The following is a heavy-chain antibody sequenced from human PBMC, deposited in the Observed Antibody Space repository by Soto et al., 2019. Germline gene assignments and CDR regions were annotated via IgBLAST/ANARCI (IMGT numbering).Heavy chain of an antibody. J-gene: IGHJ4*02. D-gene: IGHD6-19*01. CDR1: GYTFTGYY. Sequence: ASVKVSCKASGYTFTGYYLHCVRQAPGQGLEWMGWINPNTGVTSYAENFRDRVTITTDTSTNTVYMELRSLTSDDTAVYFCARERLNTGWYGFDYWGQGTQVTVSS. CDR2: INPNTGVT. V-gene: IGHV1-2*02. CDR3: ARERLNTGWYGFDY.